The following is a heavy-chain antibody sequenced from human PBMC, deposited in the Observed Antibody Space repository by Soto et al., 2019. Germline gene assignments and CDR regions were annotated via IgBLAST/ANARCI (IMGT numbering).Heavy chain of an antibody. Sequence: QVQLQESGPGLVKPSQTLSLTCSVSGASISSGNYYCSWIRQHPGKGLEWIGNIYYTGSTYYNLSLRSRITVSEDMSKNHFTLRLSSVTATDTAVYYCARGREEAGGTFDYWGQGTLVTVSS. CDR2: IYYTGST. D-gene: IGHD3-10*01. CDR1: GASISSGNYY. V-gene: IGHV4-31*03. CDR3: ARGREEAGGTFDY. J-gene: IGHJ4*02.